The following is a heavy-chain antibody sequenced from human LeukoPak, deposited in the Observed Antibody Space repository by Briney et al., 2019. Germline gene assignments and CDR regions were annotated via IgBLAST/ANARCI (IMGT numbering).Heavy chain of an antibody. V-gene: IGHV3-74*01. CDR3: SREGYGGGSDC. CDR1: GFTFSTYW. CDR2: INRDGSST. Sequence: GGSLRLSCAASGFTFSTYWMHWVRQAPGKGLVWVSRINRDGSSTGYADSVKGRFTISRDNAKNTLYLQMDSLRAEDTAVYYCSREGYGGGSDCWGQGTLVTVSS. D-gene: IGHD5-12*01. J-gene: IGHJ4*02.